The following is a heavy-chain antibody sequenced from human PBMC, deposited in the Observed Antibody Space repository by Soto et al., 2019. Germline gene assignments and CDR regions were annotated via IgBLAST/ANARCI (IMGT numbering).Heavy chain of an antibody. D-gene: IGHD2-2*01. CDR1: GFTFSSYA. Sequence: PGGSLRLSCAASGFTFSSYAMSWVRQAPGKGLEWVSAISGSGGSTYYADSVKGRFTSSRDNSKNTLYLQMNSLRAEDTAVYYCAKGLVPATAPLGYWGQGTLVTVSS. J-gene: IGHJ4*02. CDR2: ISGSGGST. CDR3: AKGLVPATAPLGY. V-gene: IGHV3-23*01.